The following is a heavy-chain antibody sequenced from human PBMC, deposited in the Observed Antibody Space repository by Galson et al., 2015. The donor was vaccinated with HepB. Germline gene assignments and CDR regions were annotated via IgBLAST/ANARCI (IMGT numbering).Heavy chain of an antibody. CDR1: GGTFSTYG. Sequence: SVKVSCKASGGTFSTYGIIWVRQAPGQGLEWMGGIIPILGVTNYAQKFQGRVTITADKDTSTVYMQLSSLRSEDTAVYFCARSFDRTYADYFYYMDVWGKGTTVTVSS. V-gene: IGHV1-69*10. J-gene: IGHJ6*03. CDR2: IIPILGVT. CDR3: ARSFDRTYADYFYYMDV. D-gene: IGHD2-2*01.